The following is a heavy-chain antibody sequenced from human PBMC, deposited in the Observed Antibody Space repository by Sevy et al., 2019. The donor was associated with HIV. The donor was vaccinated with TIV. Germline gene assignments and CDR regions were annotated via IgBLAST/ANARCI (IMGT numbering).Heavy chain of an antibody. V-gene: IGHV4-39*01. CDR1: GGSISSSSYY. Sequence: SETLSLTCTVSGGSISSSSYYWGWIRQPPGKGLEWIGSIYYSGSTYYNPSLKSRVTISVDTSKNQFSLKLSSVTAADTALYYCARRIPRAKGAFDIWGQGTMVTVSS. CDR2: IYYSGST. CDR3: ARRIPRAKGAFDI. J-gene: IGHJ3*02.